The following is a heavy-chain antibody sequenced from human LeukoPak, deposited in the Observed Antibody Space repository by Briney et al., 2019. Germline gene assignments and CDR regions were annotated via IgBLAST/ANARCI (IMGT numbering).Heavy chain of an antibody. J-gene: IGHJ4*02. D-gene: IGHD1-1*01. CDR2: ISGSGGST. CDR3: AKVATTGPKYYFDY. V-gene: IGHV3-23*01. Sequence: GGSLRLSCAASGFTFSNYWMNWVRQAPGKGLEWVSAISGSGGSTYYADSVKGRFTISRDNSKNTLYLQMNSLRAEDTAVYYCAKVATTGPKYYFDYWGQGTLVTVSS. CDR1: GFTFSNYW.